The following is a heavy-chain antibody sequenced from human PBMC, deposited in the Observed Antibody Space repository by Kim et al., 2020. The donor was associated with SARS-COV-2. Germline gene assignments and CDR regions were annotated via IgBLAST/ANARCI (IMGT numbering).Heavy chain of an antibody. CDR3: ARGTYYDFWSGYYSPWYYYYMDV. CDR1: GYTFTSYD. V-gene: IGHV1-8*01. J-gene: IGHJ6*03. D-gene: IGHD3-3*01. Sequence: ASVKVSCKASGYTFTSYDINWVRQATGQGLEWMGWMNPNSGNTGYAQKFQGRVTMTRNTSISTAYMELSSLRSEDTAVYYCARGTYYDFWSGYYSPWYYYYMDVWGKGTTVTVSS. CDR2: MNPNSGNT.